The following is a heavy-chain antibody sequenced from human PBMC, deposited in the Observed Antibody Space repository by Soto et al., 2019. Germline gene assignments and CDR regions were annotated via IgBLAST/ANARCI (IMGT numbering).Heavy chain of an antibody. J-gene: IGHJ6*02. CDR2: IYPGDSDT. Sequence: PGESLKISCKGSGYSFTSYWIGWVRQMPGKGLEWMGIIYPGDSDTRYSPSFQGQVTISADKSISTAYLQWSSLKASDTAMYYCARSMVWVAAREYYYYGMDVWGQGTTVTVSS. CDR3: ARSMVWVAAREYYYYGMDV. D-gene: IGHD3-10*01. V-gene: IGHV5-51*01. CDR1: GYSFTSYW.